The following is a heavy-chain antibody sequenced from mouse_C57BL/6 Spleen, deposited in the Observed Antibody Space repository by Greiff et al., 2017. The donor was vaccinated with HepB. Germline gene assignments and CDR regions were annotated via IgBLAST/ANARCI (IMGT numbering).Heavy chain of an antibody. V-gene: IGHV5-9-1*02. CDR2: ISSGGDYI. J-gene: IGHJ2*01. D-gene: IGHD2-5*01. CDR3: TRDSNYVFDY. CDR1: GFTFSSYA. Sequence: EVQGVESGEGLVKPGGSLKLSCAASGFTFSSYAMSWVRQTPEKRLEWVAYISSGGDYIYYADTVKGRFTISRDNARNTLYLQMISLKSEDTAMYYCTRDSNYVFDYWGQGTTLTVSS.